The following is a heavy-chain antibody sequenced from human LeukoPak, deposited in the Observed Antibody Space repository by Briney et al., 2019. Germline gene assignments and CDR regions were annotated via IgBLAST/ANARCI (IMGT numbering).Heavy chain of an antibody. CDR3: ARGYCSSTSCSYDYYYYYMDV. CDR1: GGSISSYY. CDR2: IYTSGST. D-gene: IGHD2-2*01. J-gene: IGHJ6*03. V-gene: IGHV4-4*07. Sequence: PPETLSLTCTVSGGSISSYYWSWIRQPAGKGLEWIGRIYTSGSTNYNPSLKSRVTMSVDTSKNQFSLKLSSVTAADTAVYYCARGYCSSTSCSYDYYYYYMDVWGKGTTVTVTS.